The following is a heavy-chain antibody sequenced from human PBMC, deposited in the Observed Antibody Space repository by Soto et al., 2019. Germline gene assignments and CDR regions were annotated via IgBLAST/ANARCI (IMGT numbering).Heavy chain of an antibody. J-gene: IGHJ4*02. D-gene: IGHD6-19*01. V-gene: IGHV3-21*01. CDR3: ARDPRIAVAGTGFDY. CDR1: GFTFSSYS. CDR2: ISSSSSYI. Sequence: GGSLRLSCAASGFTFSSYSMNWVRQAPGKGLEWVSSISSSSSYIYYADSVKGRFTISRDNAKNSLYLQMNSLRAEDTAVYYCARDPRIAVAGTGFDYWGQGTLVTVSS.